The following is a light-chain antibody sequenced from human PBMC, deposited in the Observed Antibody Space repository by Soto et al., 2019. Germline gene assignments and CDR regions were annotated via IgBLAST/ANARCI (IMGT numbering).Light chain of an antibody. CDR1: SSDVGSYNY. CDR3: SSYTTSSTHVV. Sequence: QSVLTQPASVSGSPGQSITISCTGTSSDVGSYNYVSWYQQYPGKAPKLMIYDVSNRPSGVSYRFSGYKSGNTASLTSSGLLAEDEADYYCSSYTTSSTHVVFGGGTKLTVL. V-gene: IGLV2-14*01. J-gene: IGLJ2*01. CDR2: DVS.